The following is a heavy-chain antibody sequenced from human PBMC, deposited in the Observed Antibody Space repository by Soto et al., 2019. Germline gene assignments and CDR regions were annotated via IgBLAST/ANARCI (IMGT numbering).Heavy chain of an antibody. CDR2: ISGSGGRT. J-gene: IGHJ3*02. CDR3: AKGEYYSLFDI. D-gene: IGHD3-16*01. CDR1: GFPFISYA. Sequence: GGSLRLSCVASGFPFISYAMIWCRQTPGKGLEWVSGISGSGGRTYYADSVKGRFTISRDNSNNTLSLQMHILRVEDTAVYFCAKGEYYSLFDIWGQGTMVTVSS. V-gene: IGHV3-23*01.